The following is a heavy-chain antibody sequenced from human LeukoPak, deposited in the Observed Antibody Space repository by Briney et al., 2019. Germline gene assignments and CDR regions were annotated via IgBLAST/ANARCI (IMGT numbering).Heavy chain of an antibody. Sequence: PSETLSLTCTVSGGSISSSSYYWGWIRQPPGKGLEWIGSIYYSGSTYYNPSLKSRVTISVDTSKNQFSLKLSSVTAADTAVYYCARVFPHFDYWGQGTLVTVSS. CDR1: GGSISSSSYY. CDR3: ARVFPHFDY. D-gene: IGHD3-3*01. J-gene: IGHJ4*02. CDR2: IYYSGST. V-gene: IGHV4-39*01.